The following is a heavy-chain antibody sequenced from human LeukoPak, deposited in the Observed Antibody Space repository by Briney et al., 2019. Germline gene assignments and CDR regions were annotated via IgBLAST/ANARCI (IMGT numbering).Heavy chain of an antibody. CDR3: ATDTPHYYDSSGYYYANWFDP. V-gene: IGHV1-46*01. D-gene: IGHD3-22*01. CDR1: GYTFTSYY. J-gene: IGHJ5*02. Sequence: ASVKVSCKASGYTFTSYYMHWVRQAPGQGLEWMGIINPSGGSTSYAQKFQGRVTMTEDTSTDAAYMELSSLRSEDTAVYYCATDTPHYYDSSGYYYANWFDPWGQGTLVTVSS. CDR2: INPSGGST.